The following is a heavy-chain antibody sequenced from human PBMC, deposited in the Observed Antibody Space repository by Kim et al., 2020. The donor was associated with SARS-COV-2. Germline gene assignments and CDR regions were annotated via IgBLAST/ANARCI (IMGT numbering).Heavy chain of an antibody. CDR1: GYSFTNHA. D-gene: IGHD2-8*01. CDR3: ARDHCTNTSFFHP. Sequence: ASVKVSCRGSGYSFTNHAINWVRQAPGQGLEWMGWIDTSTGTPTYAQGFTGRFVFSLDTSVTTAYLQITSLKTEDTALYFCARDHCTNTSFFHPWGQGTL. CDR2: IDTSTGTP. V-gene: IGHV7-4-1*02. J-gene: IGHJ5*02.